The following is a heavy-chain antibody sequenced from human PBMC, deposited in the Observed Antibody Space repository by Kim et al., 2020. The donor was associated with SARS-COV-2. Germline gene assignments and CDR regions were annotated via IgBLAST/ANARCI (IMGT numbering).Heavy chain of an antibody. D-gene: IGHD2-15*01. CDR2: INPSGGST. V-gene: IGHV1-46*01. Sequence: ASVKVSCKASGYTFTSYYMHWVRQAPGQGLEWMGIINPSGGSTSYAQEFQGRVTMTRDTSTSTVYMELSSLRSEDTAVYYCARDLKSGYCSGGSCYGALDYWGQGTLVTVSS. J-gene: IGHJ4*02. CDR1: GYTFTSYY. CDR3: ARDLKSGYCSGGSCYGALDY.